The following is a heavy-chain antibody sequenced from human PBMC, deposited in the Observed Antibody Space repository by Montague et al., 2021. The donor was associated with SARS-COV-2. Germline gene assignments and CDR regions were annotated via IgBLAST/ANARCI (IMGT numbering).Heavy chain of an antibody. V-gene: IGHV4-59*01. CDR1: GGSISGYY. Sequence: SETLSLTCSVSGGSISGYYWSWIRQPPGKGLEWIDYIYHSGNTKYNPSLKSRVSISVDTSKNQFSLRLSSVTAADTAVYYGAREYRIELWQTNWYFGLWGRGTLVTVSS. CDR3: AREYRIELWQTNWYFGL. D-gene: IGHD3-16*01. J-gene: IGHJ2*01. CDR2: IYHSGNT.